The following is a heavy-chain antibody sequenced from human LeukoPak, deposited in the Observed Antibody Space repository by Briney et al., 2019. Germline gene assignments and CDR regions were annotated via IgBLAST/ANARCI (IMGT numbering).Heavy chain of an antibody. Sequence: RASVKVSCKASGYTFTGYYMHWVRQAPGQGLEWMGWINPNSGGTNYAQKFQGRVTMTRDTSVSTAYMELSRLRSDDTAVYYCARDLGWIVVVPAASRNNWFDPWGQGTLVTVSS. CDR2: INPNSGGT. D-gene: IGHD2-2*01. J-gene: IGHJ5*02. CDR1: GYTFTGYY. V-gene: IGHV1-2*02. CDR3: ARDLGWIVVVPAASRNNWFDP.